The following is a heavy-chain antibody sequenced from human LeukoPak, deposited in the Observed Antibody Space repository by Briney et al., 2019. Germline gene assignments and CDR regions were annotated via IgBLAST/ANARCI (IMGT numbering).Heavy chain of an antibody. Sequence: FSVNVPCKASGDSFSNYGFSWVRPAPGQGLEWMGGIIPMFGAPNYAQRFKGRVTITAGAFTSTVYMELSSLTSDDTAVYYCARDAGGTYRSYYALHVWGQ. CDR3: ARDAGGTYRSYYALHV. V-gene: IGHV1-69*01. D-gene: IGHD3-16*01. J-gene: IGHJ6*02. CDR1: GDSFSNYG. CDR2: IIPMFGAP.